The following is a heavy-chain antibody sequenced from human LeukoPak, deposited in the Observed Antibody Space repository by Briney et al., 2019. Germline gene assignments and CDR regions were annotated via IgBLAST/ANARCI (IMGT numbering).Heavy chain of an antibody. CDR1: GFTFDDYA. CDR2: ISWNSGTI. D-gene: IGHD3-22*01. J-gene: IGHJ4*02. Sequence: GGSLRLSCAASGFTFDDYAMHWVRLAPGKGLEWVSGISWNSGTIGYADSVKGRFTISRDSAKNSLYLQMNSLRAEDTALYYCAKSLQYYYDSSGSSFDYWGQGTLVTVSS. V-gene: IGHV3-9*01. CDR3: AKSLQYYYDSSGSSFDY.